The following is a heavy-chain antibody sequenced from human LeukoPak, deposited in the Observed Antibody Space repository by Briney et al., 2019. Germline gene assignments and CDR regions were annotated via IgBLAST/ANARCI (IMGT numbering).Heavy chain of an antibody. CDR3: AKGSQWELLMGVFDF. CDR1: GFAFSSYW. Sequence: PGGSLRLSCAASGFAFSSYWLHWVRQAPGKGLVWVSSISSSSSYIYYADSVKGRFTISRDNAKNSLYLQMNSLRADDTAVYYCAKGSQWELLMGVFDFWGQGILVTVSS. J-gene: IGHJ4*02. CDR2: ISSSSSYI. V-gene: IGHV3-21*04. D-gene: IGHD3-10*01.